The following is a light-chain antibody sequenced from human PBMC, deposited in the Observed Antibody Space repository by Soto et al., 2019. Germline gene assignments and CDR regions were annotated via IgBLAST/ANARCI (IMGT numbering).Light chain of an antibody. J-gene: IGKJ2*01. V-gene: IGKV3-15*01. CDR2: GAS. CDR3: QQYNDWPHT. Sequence: EIVMTQSPATLSVSPGERATLSCRASQSVSSNLAWYQQKPGQAPRLLIYGASTRATGGPAGSSGSGSGTEFTLTISSLQSEDFAAYYCQQYNDWPHTFGQGTKLEIK. CDR1: QSVSSN.